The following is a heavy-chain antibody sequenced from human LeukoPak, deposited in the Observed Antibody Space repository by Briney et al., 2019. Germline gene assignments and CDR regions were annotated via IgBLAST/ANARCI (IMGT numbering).Heavy chain of an antibody. CDR1: GGSFSGYY. Sequence: PSETLSLTCAVYGGSFSGYYWSWIRQPPGKGLEWIGEINHSGSTNYNPSLKSRVTISVDTSKNQFSLKLSSVTAADTAVYYCAMPPGWFGEFPDYWGQGTLVTVSS. CDR3: AMPPGWFGEFPDY. J-gene: IGHJ4*02. V-gene: IGHV4-34*01. D-gene: IGHD3-10*01. CDR2: INHSGST.